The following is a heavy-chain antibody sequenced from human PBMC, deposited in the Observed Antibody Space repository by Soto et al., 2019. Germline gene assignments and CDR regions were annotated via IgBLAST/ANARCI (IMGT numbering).Heavy chain of an antibody. CDR3: ARCITLVRGVRSYGMDV. CDR2: INAGNGNT. V-gene: IGHV1-3*01. Sequence: ASVKVSCKVSGYTFTNYEMHWVRQAPGQRLEWMGWINAGNGNTKSSQKFQGRVTITRDTSASTAYMELSSLRSEDTAVYYCARCITLVRGVRSYGMDVWGQGTTVTVSS. J-gene: IGHJ6*02. D-gene: IGHD3-10*01. CDR1: GYTFTNYE.